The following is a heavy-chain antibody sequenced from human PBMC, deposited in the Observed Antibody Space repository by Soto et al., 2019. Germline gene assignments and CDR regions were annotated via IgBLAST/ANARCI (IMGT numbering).Heavy chain of an antibody. CDR3: ARVSMATYDY. V-gene: IGHV4-31*03. J-gene: IGHJ4*02. CDR1: GGSISSGGHY. Sequence: PSETLSLTCTVSGGSISSGGHYWSWIRQHPGKGLEWIGYIYYSGSTYYNPSLKSRVTISVDTSKNQFSLKLSSVTAADTAVYYCARVSMATYDYWGQGTLVTVSS. CDR2: IYYSGST. D-gene: IGHD5-12*01.